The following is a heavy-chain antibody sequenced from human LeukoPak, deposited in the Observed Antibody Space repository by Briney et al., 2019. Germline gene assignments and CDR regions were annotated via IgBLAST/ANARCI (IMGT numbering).Heavy chain of an antibody. CDR3: AKGGVYYYDSSGYYYGIHFDY. CDR2: ISGNGGST. CDR1: GFTFSSYA. J-gene: IGHJ4*02. D-gene: IGHD3-22*01. Sequence: GGSLRLSCAASGFTFSSYAMSWVRQAPGKGLEWVSAISGNGGSTYYADSVKGRFTISRDNSKNTLYLPMNSLRAEDTDVYYCAKGGVYYYDSSGYYYGIHFDYWGQGTLVTVSS. V-gene: IGHV3-23*01.